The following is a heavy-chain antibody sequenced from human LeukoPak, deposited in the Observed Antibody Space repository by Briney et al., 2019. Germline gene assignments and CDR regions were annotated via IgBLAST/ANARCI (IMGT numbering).Heavy chain of an antibody. CDR1: GFTFSSYA. CDR2: ISGSGGST. J-gene: IGHJ4*02. CDR3: AKVRAGSSWYYFDY. D-gene: IGHD6-13*01. Sequence: PGGSLRLSYAASGFTFSSYAMSWVRQTPGKGLEWDSAISGSGGSTYYADSVKGRFTISRDNSKNTLYLQMNSLRAEDTAVYYCAKVRAGSSWYYFDYWGQGTLVTVSS. V-gene: IGHV3-23*01.